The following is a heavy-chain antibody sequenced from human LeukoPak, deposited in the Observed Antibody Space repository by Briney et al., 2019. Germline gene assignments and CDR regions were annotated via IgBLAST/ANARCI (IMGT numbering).Heavy chain of an antibody. Sequence: SETLSLTCTVSGGSISSSSYYWGWIRQPPGKGLEWIGSIYYSGSTYYNPSLKSRVTISVDTSKNQFSLKLSSVTAADTAVYYCASRSPPGLRSPNWFDPWDQGTLVTVSS. CDR3: ASRSPPGLRSPNWFDP. V-gene: IGHV4-39*01. J-gene: IGHJ5*02. CDR2: IYYSGST. D-gene: IGHD4-17*01. CDR1: GGSISSSSYY.